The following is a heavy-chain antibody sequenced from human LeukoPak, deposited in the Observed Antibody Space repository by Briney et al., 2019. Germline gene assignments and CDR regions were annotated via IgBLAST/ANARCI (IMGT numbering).Heavy chain of an antibody. CDR1: GFTFSDYY. V-gene: IGHV3-7*01. CDR2: IKEDGSEK. D-gene: IGHD3-22*01. Sequence: PGGSLRLSCAASGFTFSDYYMNWIRQAPGKGLEWVANIKEDGSEKYYVDSVKGRFTISRGNAKNSLYLQMNSLRAEDTAVYYCVASNRQDSSGYYRHLWGQGTLVTVSS. CDR3: VASNRQDSSGYYRHL. J-gene: IGHJ5*02.